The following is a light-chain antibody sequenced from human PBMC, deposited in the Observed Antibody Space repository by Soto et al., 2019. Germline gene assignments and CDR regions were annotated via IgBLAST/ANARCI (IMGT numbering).Light chain of an antibody. CDR2: DAS. J-gene: IGKJ5*01. Sequence: IQMTQSPSSLSASVGDRVTITCRASQSISSWLAWYQQKPGKAPKLLIYDASSLDSGVPSRFSGSGSGTEFTLTIGGLQPDDFATYYCQQFNSYPITFGQGTKVEIK. CDR1: QSISSW. CDR3: QQFNSYPIT. V-gene: IGKV1-5*01.